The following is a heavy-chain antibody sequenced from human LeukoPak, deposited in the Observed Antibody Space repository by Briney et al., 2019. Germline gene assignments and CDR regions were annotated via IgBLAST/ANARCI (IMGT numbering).Heavy chain of an antibody. V-gene: IGHV3-73*01. D-gene: IGHD3-9*01. CDR3: TRLEDYDILTGYPPLGYYGMDV. CDR1: GFTFSGSA. J-gene: IGHJ6*02. CDR2: IRSKANSYAT. Sequence: PGGSLKLSCAASGFTFSGSAMHWVRQASGKGLEWVGRIRSKANSYATAYAASVKGRFTISRDDSKNTAYLQMNSPKTEDTAVYYCTRLEDYDILTGYPPLGYYGMDVWGQGTTVTVSS.